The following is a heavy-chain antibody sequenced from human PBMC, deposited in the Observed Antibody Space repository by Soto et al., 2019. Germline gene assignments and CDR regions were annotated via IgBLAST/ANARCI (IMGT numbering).Heavy chain of an antibody. Sequence: QVQLVQSGAEVKKPGASVKVSCKASGYTFTSYAMHWVRQAPGQRLEWMGWINAGNGNTKYSQKFQGRVTITRDTSASIAYMELSSLRSEDTAVYYCARVVLARGIAVERGAFDIWGQGTMVTVSS. CDR2: INAGNGNT. CDR3: ARVVLARGIAVERGAFDI. D-gene: IGHD6-19*01. V-gene: IGHV1-3*01. CDR1: GYTFTSYA. J-gene: IGHJ3*02.